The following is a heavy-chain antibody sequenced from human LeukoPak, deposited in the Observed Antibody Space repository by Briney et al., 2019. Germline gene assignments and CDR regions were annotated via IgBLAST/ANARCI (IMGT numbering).Heavy chain of an antibody. CDR1: GGSFSGYY. J-gene: IGHJ4*02. D-gene: IGHD5-24*01. Sequence: SETLSLTCAVYGGSFSGYYWSWIRQPPGKGLEWIGYIYYSGSTNYNPSLKSRVTISVDTSKNQFSLKLSSVTAADTAVYYCARDRMAAHYWGQGTLVTVSS. CDR3: ARDRMAAHY. CDR2: IYYSGST. V-gene: IGHV4-59*01.